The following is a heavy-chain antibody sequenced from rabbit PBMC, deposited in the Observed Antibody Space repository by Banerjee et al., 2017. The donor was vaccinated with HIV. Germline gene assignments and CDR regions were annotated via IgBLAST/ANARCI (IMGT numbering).Heavy chain of an antibody. Sequence: QEQLVESGGGLVTLGGSLKVTCKASGIDFSSSFWISWVRQAPGKGLEWIGCIYPGGVGSTYYASWAKGRFTISKTSSTTVTLQMTSLTAADTATYFCASSDWGDWYFNLWGQGTLVTVS. D-gene: IGHD4-1*01. J-gene: IGHJ4*01. V-gene: IGHV1S45*01. CDR3: ASSDWGDWYFNL. CDR2: IYPGGVGST. CDR1: GIDFSSSFW.